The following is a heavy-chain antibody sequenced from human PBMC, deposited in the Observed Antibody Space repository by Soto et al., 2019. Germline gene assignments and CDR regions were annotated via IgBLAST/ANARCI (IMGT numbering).Heavy chain of an antibody. D-gene: IGHD2-21*02. J-gene: IGHJ6*02. V-gene: IGHV1-69*13. CDR2: IIPIFGTA. CDR3: ARVSGDYIYYYYGMDV. Sequence: SVKVSCKASGGTFSSYAISWVRQAPGQGLEWMGGIIPIFGTANYAQKFQGRVTITADESTSTAYMELSSLRSEDTAVYYCARVSGDYIYYYYGMDVWGQGTTVTVSS. CDR1: GGTFSSYA.